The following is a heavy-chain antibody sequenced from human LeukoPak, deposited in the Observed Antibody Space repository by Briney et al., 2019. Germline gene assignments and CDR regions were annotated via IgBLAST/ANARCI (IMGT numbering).Heavy chain of an antibody. CDR1: GFTFSRYA. CDR3: ARDMRYYGSGAFDY. J-gene: IGHJ4*02. Sequence: GGSLRLSCAAPGFTFSRYAMSGVPHAPGKRLGWVSDINWHGGRTGYADSVKGRFTISRDSAKNSLYLQMNSVRAEDTALYYCARDMRYYGSGAFDYWGQGTLVTVSS. CDR2: INWHGGRT. V-gene: IGHV3-20*04. D-gene: IGHD3-10*01.